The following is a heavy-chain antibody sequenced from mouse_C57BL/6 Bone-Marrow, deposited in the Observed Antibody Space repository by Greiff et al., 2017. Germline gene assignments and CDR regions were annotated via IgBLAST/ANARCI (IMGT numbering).Heavy chain of an antibody. CDR2: INPGGGGT. D-gene: IGHD2-4*01. CDR1: GYAFTNYL. CDR3: ARDDYDGFAY. V-gene: IGHV1-54*01. J-gene: IGHJ3*01. Sequence: QVQLQQSGAELVRPGTSVKVSCKASGYAFTNYLIEWVKQRPGQGLEWIGVINPGGGGTNYNEKFKGKATLTADKSSSTAYMQLSSLTSEDSAVYFCARDDYDGFAYWGQGTLVTVSA.